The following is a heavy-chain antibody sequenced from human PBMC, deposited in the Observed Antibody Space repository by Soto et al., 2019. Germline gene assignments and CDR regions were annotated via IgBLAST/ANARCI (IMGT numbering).Heavy chain of an antibody. CDR2: MNPRSGDT. J-gene: IGHJ5*02. V-gene: IGHV1-2*02. D-gene: IGHD2-15*01. CDR1: GYTFIGYY. Sequence: ASVKVSCKTSGYTFIGYYMHWVRQAPGQGLEWMGWMNPRSGDTNYAQKFQGRVTMTRDASFTTAYMELRRLRSDDTAVYFCGRDAEVATPSGWFDPSGQGTLVTVSS. CDR3: GRDAEVATPSGWFDP.